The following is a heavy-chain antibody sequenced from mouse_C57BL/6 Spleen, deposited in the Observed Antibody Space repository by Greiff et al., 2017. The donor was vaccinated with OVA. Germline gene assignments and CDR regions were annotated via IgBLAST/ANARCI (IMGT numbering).Heavy chain of an antibody. J-gene: IGHJ3*01. D-gene: IGHD1-1*01. CDR2: IYPGNSDT. Sequence: EVQLQQSGTVLARPGASVKMSCKTSGYTFTSYWMHWVKQRPGQGLEWIGAIYPGNSDTSYNQKFKGKAKLTAVTSASTAYMELSSLTNEDSAVYYCTRAHGSSFSWFAYWGQGTLVTVSA. V-gene: IGHV1-5*01. CDR1: GYTFTSYW. CDR3: TRAHGSSFSWFAY.